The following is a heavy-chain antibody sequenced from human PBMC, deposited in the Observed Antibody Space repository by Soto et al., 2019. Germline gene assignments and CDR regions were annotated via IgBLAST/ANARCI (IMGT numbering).Heavy chain of an antibody. D-gene: IGHD2-15*01. J-gene: IGHJ6*02. CDR1: GGSISSYY. V-gene: IGHV4-59*01. CDR2: IYYSGST. Sequence: SETKSLTCTVSGGSISSYYWSWIRQPTGKGLEWIGYIYYSGSTNYNPSLKSRVTISVDTSKNQFSLKLSSVTAADTAVYYCARDHLRGYCSGGSCYSRYYYYGMDVWGQGTTVTVSS. CDR3: ARDHLRGYCSGGSCYSRYYYYGMDV.